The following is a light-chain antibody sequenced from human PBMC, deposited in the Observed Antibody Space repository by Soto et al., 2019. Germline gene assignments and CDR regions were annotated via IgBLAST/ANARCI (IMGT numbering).Light chain of an antibody. CDR1: SSDVGAYNY. V-gene: IGLV2-8*01. Sequence: QSVLAQPPSASGSPGQSVTISCTGTSSDVGAYNYVSWYQQHPGKAPKLIIYDVSQRPSGVPDRFSGSKSGDTASLTVSGLQAEDDAAYYCNSFAGSAPVVFGGGTKVTVL. J-gene: IGLJ2*01. CDR3: NSFAGSAPVV. CDR2: DVS.